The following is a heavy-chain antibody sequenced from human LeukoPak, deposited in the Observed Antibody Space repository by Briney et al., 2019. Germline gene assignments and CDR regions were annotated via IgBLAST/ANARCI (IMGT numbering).Heavy chain of an antibody. CDR3: ARVSKITFGGVIVIPSRYYYGMDV. D-gene: IGHD3-16*02. Sequence: SETLSLTCTVSGGSISSGGYYWSWIRQHPGKGLEWIGYIYYSGSTYYNPSLKSRVTISVDTSKNQFSLKLSSVTAADTAVYYCARVSKITFGGVIVIPSRYYYGMDVWGQGTTVTVSS. J-gene: IGHJ6*02. V-gene: IGHV4-31*03. CDR2: IYYSGST. CDR1: GGSISSGGYY.